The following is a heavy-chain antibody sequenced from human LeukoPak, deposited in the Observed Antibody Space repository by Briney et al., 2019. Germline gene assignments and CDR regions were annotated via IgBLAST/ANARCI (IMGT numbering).Heavy chain of an antibody. D-gene: IGHD3-10*01. Sequence: ASVKVSCKTSGYTFTDYYMHWVRQAPGQGLEWVGWINPNGGGTNYAQKFQGRVTMTRDTSITTASMEMSSLISDDTAVYYCARDRGRISDYYGSGRSLQYCMDVWGKGTSVTVSS. J-gene: IGHJ6*03. CDR1: GYTFTDYY. CDR2: INPNGGGT. V-gene: IGHV1-2*02. CDR3: ARDRGRISDYYGSGRSLQYCMDV.